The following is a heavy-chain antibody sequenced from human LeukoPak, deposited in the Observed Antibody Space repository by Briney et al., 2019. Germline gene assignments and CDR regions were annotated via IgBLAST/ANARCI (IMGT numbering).Heavy chain of an antibody. D-gene: IGHD6-13*01. CDR1: GGSISSYY. CDR2: IYYSGST. V-gene: IGHV4-59*01. CDR3: ARCIAAAGTVDYYYMDV. Sequence: SETLSLTCTVSGGSISSYYWSWIRQPPGKGLEWIGYIYYSGSTNYNPSLKSRVTISVDTSKNQSSLKLSSVTAADTAVYYCARCIAAAGTVDYYYMDVWGKGTTVTVSS. J-gene: IGHJ6*03.